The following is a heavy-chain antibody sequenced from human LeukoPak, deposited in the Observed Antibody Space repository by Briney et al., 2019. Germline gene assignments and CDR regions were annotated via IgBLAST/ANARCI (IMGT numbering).Heavy chain of an antibody. J-gene: IGHJ4*02. CDR3: ARARNSYGSGSSNDY. CDR2: IIPILGIA. Sequence: SVKVSCKASGGTFGSYAISWVRQAPGQGLEWMGRIIPILGIANYAQKFQGRVTITADKSTSTAYMELSSLRSEDTAVYYCARARNSYGSGSSNDYWGQGTLVTVSS. V-gene: IGHV1-69*04. CDR1: GGTFGSYA. D-gene: IGHD3-10*01.